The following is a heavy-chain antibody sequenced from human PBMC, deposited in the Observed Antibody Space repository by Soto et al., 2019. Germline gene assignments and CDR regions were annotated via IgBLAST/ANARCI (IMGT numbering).Heavy chain of an antibody. CDR2: IDFSRNT. D-gene: IGHD3-16*01. Sequence: HLQLQESGPGLVKPSETLSLTCTVSGGSISSSSYNWGWISPPPGKGLEWIATIDFSRNTYYNPSLKSRVTITVDTSRNRVSLNMNSVTAPDTAVYYCARPLWGRFTVTPYDSWGQGVLVIVSS. V-gene: IGHV4-39*02. CDR1: GGSISSSSYN. CDR3: ARPLWGRFTVTPYDS. J-gene: IGHJ4*02.